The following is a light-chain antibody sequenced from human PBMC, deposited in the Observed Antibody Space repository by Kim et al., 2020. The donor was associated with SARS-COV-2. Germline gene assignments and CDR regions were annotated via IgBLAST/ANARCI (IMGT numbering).Light chain of an antibody. Sequence: IVITQSPATLSVSPGERATLSCRASQSVSSDLAWYQQKPGQAPRLLIYGASTRATGVPARFSGSGSGTEFTLTISSLQSEDFAVYYCQEYNEWPLTVGGRTKVDIK. CDR1: QSVSSD. V-gene: IGKV3-15*01. J-gene: IGKJ4*01. CDR2: GAS. CDR3: QEYNEWPLT.